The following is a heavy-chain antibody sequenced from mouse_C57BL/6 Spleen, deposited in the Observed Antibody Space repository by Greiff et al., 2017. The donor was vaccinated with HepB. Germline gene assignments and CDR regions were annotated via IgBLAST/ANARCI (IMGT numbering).Heavy chain of an antibody. Sequence: QVQLKESGPELVKPGASVKLSCKASGYTFTSYDINWVKQRPGQGLEWIGWIYPRDGSTKYNEKFKGKATLTVDTSSSTAYMELHSLTSEDSAVYFCARYHLITTVVEYYFDYWGQGTTLTVSS. V-gene: IGHV1-85*01. D-gene: IGHD1-1*01. CDR3: ARYHLITTVVEYYFDY. CDR1: GYTFTSYD. J-gene: IGHJ2*01. CDR2: IYPRDGST.